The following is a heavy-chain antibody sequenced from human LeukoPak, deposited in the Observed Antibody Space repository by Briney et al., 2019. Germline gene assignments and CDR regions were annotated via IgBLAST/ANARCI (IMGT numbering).Heavy chain of an antibody. CDR1: GYTFTSYD. CDR3: ARGYSSGWYSVWRSFDI. CDR2: MNPNSGNT. V-gene: IGHV1-8*01. D-gene: IGHD6-19*01. J-gene: IGHJ3*02. Sequence: ASVKVSCKASGYTFTSYDINWVRQATGQGLEWMGWMNPNSGNTGYAQKFQGRVTMTRNTSISTAYMELSSLRSEDTAVYYCARGYSSGWYSVWRSFDIWGQGTMVTVSS.